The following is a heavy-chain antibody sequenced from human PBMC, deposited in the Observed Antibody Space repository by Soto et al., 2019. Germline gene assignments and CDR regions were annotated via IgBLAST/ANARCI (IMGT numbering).Heavy chain of an antibody. CDR2: INHSGST. CDR3: ARREQWLVGLGN. Sequence: QVQLQQWGAGLLKPSETLSLTCAVYGGSFSSDYWSWIRQPPGKGLEWIGEINHSGSTNYNPSLNIRVPISLDPSKNQLSLKLSSVTAADTAVYYCARREQWLVGLGNWGQGTLVTVSS. V-gene: IGHV4-34*01. CDR1: GGSFSSDY. J-gene: IGHJ4*02. D-gene: IGHD6-19*01.